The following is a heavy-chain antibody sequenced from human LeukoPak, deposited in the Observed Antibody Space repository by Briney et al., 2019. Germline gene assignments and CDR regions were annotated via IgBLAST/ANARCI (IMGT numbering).Heavy chain of an antibody. V-gene: IGHV3-23*01. J-gene: IGHJ4*02. D-gene: IGHD4-17*01. CDR3: AKDHTDYGDYVFDY. Sequence: ESGGSLRLSCAASGFTFSNYGMHWVRQAPGKGLEWVSAISGSGGSTYYADSVKGRFTISRDNSKNTLYLQMNSLRAEDTAVYYCAKDHTDYGDYVFDYWGQGTLVTVSS. CDR1: GFTFSNYG. CDR2: ISGSGGST.